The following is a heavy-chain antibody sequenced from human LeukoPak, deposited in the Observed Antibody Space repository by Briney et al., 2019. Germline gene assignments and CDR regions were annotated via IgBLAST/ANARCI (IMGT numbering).Heavy chain of an antibody. CDR1: GGSISSGGYS. Sequence: SQTLSLTCAVSGGSISSGGYSWSWIRQPPGKGLEWIGYIYHSGSTYYNPSLKSRVTISVDRSKNQFSLKLSSVTAEDTAVYYCAREMGTLWGQGTLVTVS. CDR2: IYHSGST. J-gene: IGHJ4*02. CDR3: AREMGTL. D-gene: IGHD2-8*01. V-gene: IGHV4-30-2*01.